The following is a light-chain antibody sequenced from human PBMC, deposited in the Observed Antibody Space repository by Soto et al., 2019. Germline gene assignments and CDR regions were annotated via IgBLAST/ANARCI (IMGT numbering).Light chain of an antibody. CDR3: NSYAGRNNFV. CDR1: RDDVGGYNY. V-gene: IGLV2-8*01. CDR2: DVH. Sequence: QSVLTQPPSASGFPGQSITISCTGSRDDVGGYNYVSWYQQHPGKAPKLIIYDVHKRPSGVPDRFSGSKSDNTASLTVSGLQTEDEADYYCNSYAGRNNFVFGTGTKVTVL. J-gene: IGLJ1*01.